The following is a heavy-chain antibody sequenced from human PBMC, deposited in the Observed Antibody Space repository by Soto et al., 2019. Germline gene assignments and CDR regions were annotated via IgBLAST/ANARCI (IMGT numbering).Heavy chain of an antibody. V-gene: IGHV4-34*01. CDR1: GGSFSGYY. CDR2: INHSGST. CDR3: ARGSPSSIAARPFCGMDV. J-gene: IGHJ6*02. Sequence: PSETLSLTCAVYGGSFSGYYWSWIRQPPWKGLEWIGEINHSGSTNYNPSLKSRVTISVDTSKNQFSLKLSSVTAADTAVYYCARGSPSSIAARPFCGMDVWGQGTTVTVSS. D-gene: IGHD6-6*01.